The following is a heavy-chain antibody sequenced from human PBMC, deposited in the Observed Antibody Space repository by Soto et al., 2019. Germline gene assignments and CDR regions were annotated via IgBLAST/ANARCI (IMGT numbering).Heavy chain of an antibody. CDR1: GFDFSTYW. Sequence: EVQLVESGGGLVQPGGSLRLSCAASGFDFSTYWMHWVRQAPGKGLVWVSRISGGGGTTYADSVEGRFTISRDNAKNILYRQMSSLTEEDTAMYYCIRASGVAGTGEYFWGQGTLVTVSS. CDR3: IRASGVAGTGEYF. D-gene: IGHD3-10*01. CDR2: ISGGGGT. J-gene: IGHJ4*02. V-gene: IGHV3-74*03.